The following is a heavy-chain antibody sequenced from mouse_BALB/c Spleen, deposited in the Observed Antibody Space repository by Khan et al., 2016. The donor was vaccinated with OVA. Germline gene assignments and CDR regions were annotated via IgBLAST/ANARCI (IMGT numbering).Heavy chain of an antibody. CDR1: GFTFSTYG. V-gene: IGHV5-6*01. CDR2: VSTGGGYT. Sequence: EVQLVETGGDLVKPGGSLKLSCAASGFTFSTYGMSWVRQTPAKRLEWVATVSTGGGYTYYPDSVKGRFTISRDNAKNTLYLQMSGLKSEDTAMFYCTRLAYYYDSEGFAYWGQWTLVTVSA. D-gene: IGHD1-1*01. J-gene: IGHJ3*01. CDR3: TRLAYYYDSEGFAY.